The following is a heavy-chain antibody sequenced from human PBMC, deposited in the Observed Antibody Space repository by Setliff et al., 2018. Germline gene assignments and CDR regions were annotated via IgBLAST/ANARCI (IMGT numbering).Heavy chain of an antibody. Sequence: VASVKVSCKASGYSFTSYGISWVRQAPGQGLEWMGWISAYNDNKNYAQKFQGRVTMTTDTSTNTVFMELRSLRSDDTAMFYCARVIYYASGSSLSYGMDVWGQGTAVTVSS. CDR3: ARVIYYASGSSLSYGMDV. CDR1: GYSFTSYG. CDR2: ISAYNDNK. V-gene: IGHV1-18*01. D-gene: IGHD3-10*01. J-gene: IGHJ6*02.